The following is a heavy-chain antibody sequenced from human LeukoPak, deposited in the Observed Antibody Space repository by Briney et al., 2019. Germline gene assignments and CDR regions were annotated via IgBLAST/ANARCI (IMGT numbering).Heavy chain of an antibody. CDR3: ARDSSSDYGGNSGLDY. CDR1: GFTFSSYA. V-gene: IGHV3-23*01. CDR2: ISGSGGST. Sequence: PGGSLRLSCAASGFTFSSYAMSWVRQAPGKGLEWVSAISGSGGSTYYADSVKGRFTISRDNSKNTLYLQMNSLRSDDTAVYYCARDSSSDYGGNSGLDYWGQGTLATVSS. D-gene: IGHD4-23*01. J-gene: IGHJ4*02.